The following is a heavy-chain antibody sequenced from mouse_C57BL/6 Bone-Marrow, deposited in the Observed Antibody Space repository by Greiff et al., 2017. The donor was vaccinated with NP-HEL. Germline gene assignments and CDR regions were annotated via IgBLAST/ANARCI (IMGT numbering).Heavy chain of an antibody. Sequence: VQLKESGAELVRPGASVKLSCTASGFNIKDDYMHWVKQRPEQGLEWSGWIDPENGDTEYASKFQGKGTITADTSSNTAYLQLSSLTSEDTAVYYCTAYSNYRYFDVWGTGTTVTVSS. CDR2: IDPENGDT. J-gene: IGHJ1*03. CDR1: GFNIKDDY. V-gene: IGHV14-4*01. CDR3: TAYSNYRYFDV. D-gene: IGHD2-5*01.